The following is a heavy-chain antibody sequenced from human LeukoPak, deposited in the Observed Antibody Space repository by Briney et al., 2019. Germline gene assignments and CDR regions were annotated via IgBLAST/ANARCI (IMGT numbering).Heavy chain of an antibody. J-gene: IGHJ4*02. V-gene: IGHV1-69*06. CDR2: IIPIFGTA. CDR1: GGTFSSYA. Sequence: SVKVSCKASGGTFSSYAISWVRQAPGQGLEWMGRIIPIFGTANHAQKFQGRVTITADKSTSTAYMELSSLRSEDTAVYYCARVGLYGSGNDYWGQGTLVTVSS. CDR3: ARVGLYGSGNDY. D-gene: IGHD3-10*01.